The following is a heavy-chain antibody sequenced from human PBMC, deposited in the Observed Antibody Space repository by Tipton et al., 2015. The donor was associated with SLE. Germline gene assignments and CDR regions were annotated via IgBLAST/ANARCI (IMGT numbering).Heavy chain of an antibody. Sequence: SLRLSCAASGFTFSSYAVHWVRQAPGKGLEWMALVSYDGRNKYYADSVKGRFTISRDNSKNTLYLQMNSLRADDTALYYCARDIGSSTFYFDYWGQGILVTVSS. CDR3: ARDIGSSTFYFDY. D-gene: IGHD6-6*01. CDR2: VSYDGRNK. V-gene: IGHV3-30*04. CDR1: GFTFSSYA. J-gene: IGHJ4*02.